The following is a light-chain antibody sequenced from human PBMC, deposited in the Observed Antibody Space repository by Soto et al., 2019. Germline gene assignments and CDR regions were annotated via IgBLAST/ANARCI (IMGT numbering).Light chain of an antibody. CDR3: HQYYSTPT. V-gene: IGKV4-1*01. Sequence: DIVMTQSPDSLAVSLGERATINCKSSQSVLYSPNNKNYLAWYQQKPGQPPKLLIYWASTRESGVPDRFSGSGSGTDFTLTISSLQAEDVAVYYCHQYYSTPTFGGGTKVEIK. CDR2: WAS. J-gene: IGKJ4*01. CDR1: QSVLYSPNNKNY.